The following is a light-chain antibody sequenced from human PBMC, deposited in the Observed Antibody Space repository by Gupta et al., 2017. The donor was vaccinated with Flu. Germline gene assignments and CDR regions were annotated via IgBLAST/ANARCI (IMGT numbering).Light chain of an antibody. J-gene: IGLJ1*01. CDR2: RND. CDR1: SSNIGNNN. V-gene: IGLV1-47*01. Sequence: RLTIAVSGGSSNIGNNNVHWYQHRPGTAPKLLIYRNDQRPSGVPDRFSGSKSGTSASLAISGLRAEDEADYFCAAWDASRSAYVFGTGTTVTVL. CDR3: AAWDASRSAYV.